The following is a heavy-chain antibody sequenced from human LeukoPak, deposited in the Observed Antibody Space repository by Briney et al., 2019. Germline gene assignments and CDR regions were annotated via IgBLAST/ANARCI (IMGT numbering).Heavy chain of an antibody. CDR2: IFDAGST. D-gene: IGHD6-19*01. J-gene: IGHJ4*02. Sequence: GGSLRLSCAASGFTVSGTYMSWVRQAAGKGWEWVSTIFDAGSTSYADSVKGRFTISRDNSKNTLFLQMNSLRADDTAVYYCAGATKWLAHDFWGQGTLVTVSS. CDR3: AGATKWLAHDF. CDR1: GFTVSGTY. V-gene: IGHV3-53*01.